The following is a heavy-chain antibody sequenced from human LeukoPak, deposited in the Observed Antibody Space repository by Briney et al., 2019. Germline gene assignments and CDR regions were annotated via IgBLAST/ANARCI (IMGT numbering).Heavy chain of an antibody. CDR3: ARAPGGWSMDV. V-gene: IGHV4-59*01. J-gene: IGHJ6*02. D-gene: IGHD2-15*01. Sequence: PSETLSLTCTVSGGSISGYYWSWIRQPPGRGLEWIGYIYYSGSANYNPSLKSRVTISVDTSKNQFSLKLSSVTAADTAVYYCARAPGGWSMDVWGQGTTVTVSS. CDR1: GGSISGYY. CDR2: IYYSGSA.